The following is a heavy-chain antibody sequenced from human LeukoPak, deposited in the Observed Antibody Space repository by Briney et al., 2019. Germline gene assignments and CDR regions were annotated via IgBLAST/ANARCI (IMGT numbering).Heavy chain of an antibody. V-gene: IGHV3-23*01. D-gene: IGHD3-10*02. J-gene: IGHJ6*04. CDR1: GFTFSNYG. Sequence: GGSLRLPCAASGFTFSNYGLSWVRQPPGKGLEWVSAFSGSGGSTYYADSVKGRFTISRDNAKNSLYLQMSSLRAEDTAVYYCAELGITMIGGVWGKGTTVTISS. CDR3: AELGITMIGGV. CDR2: FSGSGGST.